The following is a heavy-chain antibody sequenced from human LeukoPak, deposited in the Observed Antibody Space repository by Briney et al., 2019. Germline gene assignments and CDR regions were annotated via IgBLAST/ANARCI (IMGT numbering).Heavy chain of an antibody. D-gene: IGHD3-22*01. CDR1: GGTFSSYA. CDR2: IIPIFGTA. Sequence: ASVKVSYKASGGTFSSYAISWVRQAPGQGLEWMGGIIPIFGTANYAQKFQGRVTITADESTSTAYMELSSLRSEDTAVYYCARASSGYYAYHLDFQHWGQGTLVTVSS. J-gene: IGHJ1*01. CDR3: ARASSGYYAYHLDFQH. V-gene: IGHV1-69*13.